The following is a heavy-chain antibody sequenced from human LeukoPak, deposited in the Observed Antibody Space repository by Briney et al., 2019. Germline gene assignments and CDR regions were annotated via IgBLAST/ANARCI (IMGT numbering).Heavy chain of an antibody. CDR3: AKDRSGYCSSTSCYALGDY. Sequence: GGSLRLSCAASGFTFSNFWMSWVRQAPGKGLQCVANINRDGSEKYYVDSVKGRFTISRDNSKNTLYLQMNSLRAEDTAVYYCAKDRSGYCSSTSCYALGDYWGQGTLVTVSS. CDR2: INRDGSEK. V-gene: IGHV3-7*01. CDR1: GFTFSNFW. J-gene: IGHJ4*02. D-gene: IGHD2-2*01.